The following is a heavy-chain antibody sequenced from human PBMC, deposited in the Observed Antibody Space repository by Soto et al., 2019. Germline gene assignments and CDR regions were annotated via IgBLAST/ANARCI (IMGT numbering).Heavy chain of an antibody. V-gene: IGHV3-23*01. CDR2: ISGSGSDR. Sequence: EVQVLESGGGLAQPGGSLRLSCVASGFTFSTYAMNWVRQAPGKGLEWVSGISGSGSDRYYADSVRGRFTISRDNSNNTLNLQMDSLRAEDTAIYYCTKTPRSYYYYMDVWGKGTTVTVSS. CDR3: TKTPRSYYYYMDV. J-gene: IGHJ6*03. CDR1: GFTFSTYA. D-gene: IGHD3-10*01.